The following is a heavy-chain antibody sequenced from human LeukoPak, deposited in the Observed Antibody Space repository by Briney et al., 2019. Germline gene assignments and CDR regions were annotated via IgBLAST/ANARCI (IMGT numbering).Heavy chain of an antibody. CDR2: IDPGGGST. D-gene: IGHD3-10*01. V-gene: IGHV1-46*01. CDR3: AKGFGYYFDY. Sequence: ASVKVSCKASGYTFTSYSVHWVRQGPGQGLEWMGVIDPGGGSTTYAQNFHNRVTMTSDTSTSTVYMDLSSLISDDTAVYYCAKGFGYYFDYWGQGTLVTVSS. CDR1: GYTFTSYS. J-gene: IGHJ4*02.